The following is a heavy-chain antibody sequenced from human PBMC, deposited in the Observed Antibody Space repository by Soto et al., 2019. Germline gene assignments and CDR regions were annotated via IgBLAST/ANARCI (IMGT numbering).Heavy chain of an antibody. CDR2: AHHSGRT. CDR3: ARNGVVRGVGPTDV. CDR1: GDSMSSSNW. J-gene: IGHJ6*02. Sequence: SETLSLTCTVSGDSMSSSNWWNWVRQPPGKGLEWIGEAHHSGRTNYNPSLKSRVTISVDRSQNHFSLQLTSVTAADTAVYYCARNGVVRGVGPTDVWGQGTTVTVS. V-gene: IGHV4-4*02. D-gene: IGHD3-10*01.